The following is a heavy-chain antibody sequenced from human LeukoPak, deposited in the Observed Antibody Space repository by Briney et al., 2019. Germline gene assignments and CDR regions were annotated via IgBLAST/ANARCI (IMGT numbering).Heavy chain of an antibody. J-gene: IGHJ4*02. CDR2: IKQDGSEK. Sequence: PGGSLRLSCAASGFTFSSYWMSWVRQAPGKGLEWVANIKQDGSEKYYVDSVKGRFTISRDNSKNTLYLQMNSLRAEDTAVYYCAGDYYDSSGYLFYFDYWGQGTLVTVSS. CDR1: GFTFSSYW. V-gene: IGHV3-7*03. D-gene: IGHD3-22*01. CDR3: AGDYYDSSGYLFYFDY.